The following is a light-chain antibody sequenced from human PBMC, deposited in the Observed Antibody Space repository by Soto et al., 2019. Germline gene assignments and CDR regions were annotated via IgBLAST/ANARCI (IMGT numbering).Light chain of an antibody. CDR2: AAS. J-gene: IGKJ5*01. V-gene: IGKV1-9*01. CDR3: QQLNSYPIT. CDR1: QGISSF. Sequence: DIRMTRSPSTLSASVGDRVTITCRASQGISSFLAWYQQKPGKAPKLLIYAASTLQSGVPSRFSGSGSGTDFTLTISSLQSEDFATYYCQQLNSYPITFGQGTRLEIK.